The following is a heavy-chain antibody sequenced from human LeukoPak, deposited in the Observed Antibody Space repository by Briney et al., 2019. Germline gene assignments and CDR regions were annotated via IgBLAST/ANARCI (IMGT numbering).Heavy chain of an antibody. CDR3: ARGKNQYCSGGSCYSGRGFDY. D-gene: IGHD2-15*01. J-gene: IGHJ4*02. Sequence: SETLSLTCAVYGGSFSGYYWSWIRQPPGKGLEWIGEINHSGSTNYNPSLKSRVTISVDTSKNQFSLKLSSVTAADTAVYYCARGKNQYCSGGSCYSGRGFDYWGQGTLVTXX. CDR2: INHSGST. CDR1: GGSFSGYY. V-gene: IGHV4-34*01.